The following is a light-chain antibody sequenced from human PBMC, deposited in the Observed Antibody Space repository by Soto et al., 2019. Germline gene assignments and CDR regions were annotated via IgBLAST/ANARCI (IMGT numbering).Light chain of an antibody. CDR3: YQSYTTRRT. CDR2: ASS. CDR1: QSISRY. Sequence: DIQMTQSPSSLSASVGDRVTITCRASQSISRYLNWYPHKPGRAPKVLISASSSLQREVTSRFSRSGPGTYFPLPITSLQPEDFATYYCYQSYTTRRTIGQGTRVEI. J-gene: IGKJ2*01. V-gene: IGKV1-39*01.